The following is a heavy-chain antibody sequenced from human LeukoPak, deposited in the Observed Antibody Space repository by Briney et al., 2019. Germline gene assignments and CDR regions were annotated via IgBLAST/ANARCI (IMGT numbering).Heavy chain of an antibody. D-gene: IGHD2-2*01. CDR3: ARDRGDIVVVPAAD. V-gene: IGHV3-30*02. Sequence: GGSLRRSCAASGFIFTDYGMHWVRQAPGKGLEWLTFIRYDGSDKYYADSVKGRFTISRDNSKNTLYLQMNSLRAEDTAVYYCARDRGDIVVVPAADWGQGTLVTVSS. CDR2: IRYDGSDK. CDR1: GFIFTDYG. J-gene: IGHJ4*02.